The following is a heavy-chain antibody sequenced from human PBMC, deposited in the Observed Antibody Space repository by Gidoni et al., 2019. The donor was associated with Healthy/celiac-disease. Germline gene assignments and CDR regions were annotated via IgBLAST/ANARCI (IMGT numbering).Heavy chain of an antibody. D-gene: IGHD3-3*01. CDR2: IYYSGST. J-gene: IGHJ4*02. V-gene: IGHV4-39*07. Sequence: QLQLQESGPGLVKPSETLSLTCPVSGGSISSSSYYWGWIRQPPGKGLEWIGSIYYSGSTYYNPSLKSRVTISVDTSKNQFSLKLSSVTAADTAVYYCARSIFGVVMPFDYWGQGTLVTVSS. CDR1: GGSISSSSYY. CDR3: ARSIFGVVMPFDY.